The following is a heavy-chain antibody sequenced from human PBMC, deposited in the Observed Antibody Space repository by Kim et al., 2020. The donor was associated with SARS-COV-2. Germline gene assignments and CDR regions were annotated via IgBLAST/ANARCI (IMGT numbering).Heavy chain of an antibody. CDR1: GGSFSGYY. CDR3: ARGPARYGDYQASWFDP. D-gene: IGHD4-17*01. Sequence: SETLSLTCAVYGGSFSGYYWSWIRQPPGKGLEWIGEINHSGSTNYNPSLKSRVTISVDTSKNQFSLKLSSVTAADTAVYYCARGPARYGDYQASWFDPWGQGTLVTVSS. CDR2: INHSGST. V-gene: IGHV4-34*01. J-gene: IGHJ5*02.